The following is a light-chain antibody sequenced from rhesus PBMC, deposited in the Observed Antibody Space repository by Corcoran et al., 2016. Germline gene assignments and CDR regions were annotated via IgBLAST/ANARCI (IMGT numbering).Light chain of an antibody. V-gene: IGKV1-33*02. CDR2: AVY. Sequence: DIQMSQSPSSLSASVGDKVTITCRASQDISNSLAWYQQKPGKAPKLLMYAVYTLEAGVPSRFTGSRSGPDFTLTINSLQPADFATYFCQQGYTTPFTFGPGTKLEIK. CDR3: QQGYTTPFT. J-gene: IGKJ3*01. CDR1: QDISNS.